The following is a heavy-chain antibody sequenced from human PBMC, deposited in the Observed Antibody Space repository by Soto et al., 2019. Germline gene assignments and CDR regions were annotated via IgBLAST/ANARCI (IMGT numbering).Heavy chain of an antibody. D-gene: IGHD4-17*01. J-gene: IGHJ4*02. V-gene: IGHV3-48*02. Sequence: EVQLKESGGGLVQPGGSLRLSCAASGFTFSRYSMNWVRQAPGQGLEWVSFISSSGRTIYYAASVKGRFTISRDNATHSLNLQMTNLRHEDTAVYYCASARDYGANTPYFESWGPGTLVTVST. CDR2: ISSSGRTI. CDR3: ASARDYGANTPYFES. CDR1: GFTFSRYS.